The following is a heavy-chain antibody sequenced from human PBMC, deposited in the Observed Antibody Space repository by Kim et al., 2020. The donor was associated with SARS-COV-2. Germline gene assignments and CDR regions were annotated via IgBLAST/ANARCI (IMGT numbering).Heavy chain of an antibody. CDR1: GGSFSGYY. CDR2: INHSGST. D-gene: IGHD6-13*01. Sequence: SETLSLTCAVYGGSFSGYYWSWIRQPPGKGLEWIGEINHSGSTNYNPSLKSRVTISVDTSKNQFSLKLSSVTAADTAVYYCARVRGLAAAGTLRYFDLWGRGTLVTVSS. J-gene: IGHJ2*01. V-gene: IGHV4-34*01. CDR3: ARVRGLAAAGTLRYFDL.